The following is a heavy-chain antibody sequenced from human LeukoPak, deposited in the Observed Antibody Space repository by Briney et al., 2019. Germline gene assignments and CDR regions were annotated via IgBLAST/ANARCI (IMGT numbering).Heavy chain of an antibody. D-gene: IGHD3-10*01. J-gene: IGHJ4*02. CDR1: GGSISSGDYY. V-gene: IGHV4-30-4*01. CDR3: ARAGPITQIGY. CDR2: IYYSGST. Sequence: SETLSLTCTGSGGSISSGDYYWSWIRQPPGKGLEWIGYIYYSGSTYYNPSLKSRVTISVDTSKNQFSLKLSSVTAADTAVYYCARAGPITQIGYWGQGTLVTVSS.